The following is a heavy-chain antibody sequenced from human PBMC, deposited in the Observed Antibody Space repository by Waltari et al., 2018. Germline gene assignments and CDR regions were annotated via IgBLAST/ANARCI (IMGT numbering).Heavy chain of an antibody. CDR3: AKDLAGSPVYY. V-gene: IGHV3-23*03. CDR2: IYSGGST. J-gene: IGHJ4*02. CDR1: GFTFSSYA. D-gene: IGHD2-15*01. Sequence: EVQLLESGGGLVQPGGSLRLSCASSGFTFSSYAMSWVRQAPGKGLEWVSVIYSGGSTYYADSVKGRFTISRDNSKNTLYLQMNSLRAEDTAVYYCAKDLAGSPVYYWGQGTLVTVSS.